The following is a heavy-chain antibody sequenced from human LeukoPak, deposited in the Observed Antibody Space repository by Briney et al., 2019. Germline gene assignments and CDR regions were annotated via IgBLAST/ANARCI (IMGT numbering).Heavy chain of an antibody. J-gene: IGHJ4*02. CDR3: ARQLRGEAVAGHLQPFDY. CDR2: TYYSGST. V-gene: IGHV4-59*08. D-gene: IGHD6-19*01. Sequence: SETLSLTCTVSGGSISSYYWNWIRQPPGKGLEWIGYTYYSGSTNYNPSLKSRVTISVDTSKNQFSLKLSSVTAADTAVHFCARQLRGEAVAGHLQPFDYWGQGTLVTVSS. CDR1: GGSISSYY.